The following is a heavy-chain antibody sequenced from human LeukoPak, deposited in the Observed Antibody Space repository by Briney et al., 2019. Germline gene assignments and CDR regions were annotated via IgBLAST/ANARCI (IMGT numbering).Heavy chain of an antibody. D-gene: IGHD2-21*01. CDR1: GWSFSGYY. CDR3: ARGAGFVSY. V-gene: IGHV4-34*01. J-gene: IGHJ4*02. Sequence: SETLSLTCAVYGWSFSGYYWSWIRQPPGKGLEWIGEIYPRGRTNYNPSLKSRVTISVDTSKNQFSLKLTSVTAADTAVYYCARGAGFVSYWGQGSLVTVSS. CDR2: IYPRGRT.